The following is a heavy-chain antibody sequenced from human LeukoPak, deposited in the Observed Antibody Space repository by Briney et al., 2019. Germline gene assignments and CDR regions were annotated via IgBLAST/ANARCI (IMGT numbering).Heavy chain of an antibody. J-gene: IGHJ4*02. V-gene: IGHV1-8*01. CDR1: GYTFISYD. Sequence: ASVKVPCKASGYTFISYDINWVRQATGQGLEWMGWMNPNSGNTDYAQKFQDRVIMTRNTSTNTAHMELSSLRSEDTAVYYCARALYYYDSSSYDPYFYFDYWGQGTLVTVSS. CDR3: ARALYYYDSSSYDPYFYFDY. D-gene: IGHD3-22*01. CDR2: MNPNSGNT.